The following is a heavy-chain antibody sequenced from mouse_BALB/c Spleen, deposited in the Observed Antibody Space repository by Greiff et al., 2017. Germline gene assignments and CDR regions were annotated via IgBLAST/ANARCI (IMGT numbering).Heavy chain of an antibody. CDR1: GYTFSSYW. V-gene: IGHV1-9*01. CDR3: ARSGYYGSSPWFAY. J-gene: IGHJ3*01. D-gene: IGHD1-1*01. Sequence: QVQLQQSGAELMKPGASVKISCKATGYTFSSYWIEWVKQRPGHGLEWIGEILPGSGSTNYNAKFKGKATFTADTSSNPAYMQLSSLTSEDSAVYYCARSGYYGSSPWFAYWGQGTLVTVSA. CDR2: ILPGSGST.